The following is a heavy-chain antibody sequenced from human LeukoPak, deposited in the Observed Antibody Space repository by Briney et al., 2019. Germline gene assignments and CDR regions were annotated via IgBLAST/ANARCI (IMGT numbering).Heavy chain of an antibody. Sequence: PSQTLSLTCTVSGGSISSGDYYWSWIRQPPGKGLEWIGYIYYSGSTYYNPSLKSRVTISVDTSKNQFSLKLTSVTAADTAVYYCARGPTTGYSDCWGQGTLVTVSS. CDR2: IYYSGST. J-gene: IGHJ4*02. CDR1: GGSISSGDYY. D-gene: IGHD6-13*01. V-gene: IGHV4-30-4*01. CDR3: ARGPTTGYSDC.